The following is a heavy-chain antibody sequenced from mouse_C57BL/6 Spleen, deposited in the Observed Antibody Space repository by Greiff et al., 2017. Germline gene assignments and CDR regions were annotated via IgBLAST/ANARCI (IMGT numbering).Heavy chain of an antibody. CDR2: IWTGGGT. V-gene: IGHV2-9-1*01. CDR1: GFSLTSYA. J-gene: IGHJ4*01. Sequence: VQVVESGPGLVAPSQSLSITCTVSGFSLTSYAISWVRQPPGKGLEWLGVIWTGGGTNYNSALKSRLSISKDNSKSQVFLKMNSLQTDDTARYYCARDYDYDALYYYAMDYWGQGTSVTVSS. D-gene: IGHD2-4*01. CDR3: ARDYDYDALYYYAMDY.